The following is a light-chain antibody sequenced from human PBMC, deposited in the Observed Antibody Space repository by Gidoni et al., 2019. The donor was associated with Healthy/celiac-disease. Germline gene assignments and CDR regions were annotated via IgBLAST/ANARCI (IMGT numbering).Light chain of an antibody. Sequence: DIQMTQSPSSLSASVGDRVTITCRASQGISNYLAWYQQKPGKVPTLLIYAASTLQSGVPSRFSGSGSGTEFTLTISSLQPEDVAIYYCQKYNSAPPFTFGPGTKVDIK. V-gene: IGKV1-27*01. J-gene: IGKJ3*01. CDR2: AAS. CDR3: QKYNSAPPFT. CDR1: QGISNY.